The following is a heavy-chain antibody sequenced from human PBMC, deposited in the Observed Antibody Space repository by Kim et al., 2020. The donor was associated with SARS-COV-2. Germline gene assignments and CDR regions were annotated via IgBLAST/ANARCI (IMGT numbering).Heavy chain of an antibody. V-gene: IGHV7-4-1*02. CDR2: INTNTGNP. D-gene: IGHD6-13*01. J-gene: IGHJ6*02. CDR1: GYTFTSYA. CDR3: ARDPPRFFSSWYDYYYGMDV. Sequence: ASVKVSSKASGYTFTSYAMNWVRQAPGQGLEWMGWINTNTGNPTYAQGFTGRFVFSLDTSVSTAYLQISSLKAEDTAVYYCARDPPRFFSSWYDYYYGMDVWGQGTTVTVSS.